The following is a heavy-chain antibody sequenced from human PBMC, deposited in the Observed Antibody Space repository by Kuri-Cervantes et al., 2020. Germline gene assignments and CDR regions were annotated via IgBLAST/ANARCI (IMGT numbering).Heavy chain of an antibody. CDR3: ARCITMIVVVITLLRVARDDY. J-gene: IGHJ4*02. D-gene: IGHD3-22*01. CDR2: ITPFNGNT. CDR1: GYTFTYRY. Sequence: SVKVSCKASGYTFTYRYLHWVRQAPGQALEWMGWITPFNGNTNYAQKFQDRVTITRDRSMSTAYMVLSSLRSEDTAMYYCARCITMIVVVITLLRVARDDYWGQGTLVTVSS. V-gene: IGHV1-45*02.